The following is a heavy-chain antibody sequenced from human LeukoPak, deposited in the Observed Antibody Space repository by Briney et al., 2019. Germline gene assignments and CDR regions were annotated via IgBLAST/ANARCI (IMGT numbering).Heavy chain of an antibody. CDR2: INSDGSNS. CDR1: GYTFSSYW. Sequence: GGSLRLSCAGSGYTFSSYWMHWVRQAPGKGLVWVSRINSDGSNSAYADSVKGRFTISRDNAKNTLYLQMNSLGVEDTAVYYCYLSGSFDYWGRGTLVTVSS. CDR3: YLSGSFDY. V-gene: IGHV3-74*01. D-gene: IGHD1-26*01. J-gene: IGHJ4*02.